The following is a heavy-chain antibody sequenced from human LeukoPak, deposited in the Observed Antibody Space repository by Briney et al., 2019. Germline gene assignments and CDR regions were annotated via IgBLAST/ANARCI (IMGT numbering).Heavy chain of an antibody. CDR3: AREMGAYHDFWSGSYWFDP. J-gene: IGHJ5*02. CDR2: IYHSGST. CDR1: GGSISSSSYY. D-gene: IGHD3-3*01. Sequence: SETLSLTCTVSGGSISSSSYYWGWIRQPPGKGLEGIGSIYHSGSTYYNPSLKSRVTISVDTSKNQFSLKLSSVTAADTAVYYCAREMGAYHDFWSGSYWFDPWGQGILVTVSS. V-gene: IGHV4-39*07.